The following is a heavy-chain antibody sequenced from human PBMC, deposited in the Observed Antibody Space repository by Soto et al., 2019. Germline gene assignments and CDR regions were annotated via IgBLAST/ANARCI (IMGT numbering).Heavy chain of an antibody. CDR2: ISYSGST. Sequence: QLHLQESGPGLLKPSETLSLTCTVSGGAISSSAYYWGWIRQPPGKRLEWIASISYSGSTYYNPSLKSRVTISVDTSKNQFSLTLRAMTVADTAVYYGAREVEVTYFDYWGQGTLGTVSS. V-gene: IGHV4-39*02. D-gene: IGHD1-1*01. CDR1: GGAISSSAYY. CDR3: AREVEVTYFDY. J-gene: IGHJ4*02.